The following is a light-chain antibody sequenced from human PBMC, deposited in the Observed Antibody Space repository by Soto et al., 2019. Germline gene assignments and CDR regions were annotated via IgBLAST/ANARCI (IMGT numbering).Light chain of an antibody. CDR1: SSNIGSNT. CDR3: AAWDDSLNGNWV. CDR2: SNN. Sequence: QSVLTQPPSASGTPGQRVTISCSGSSSNIGSNTVNWYQQLPGTAPKVLIYSNNQRPSGVPDRFSGSKSGTSASLAISGLQSEDEDDYYCAAWDDSLNGNWVFGGGTKLTVL. J-gene: IGLJ3*02. V-gene: IGLV1-44*01.